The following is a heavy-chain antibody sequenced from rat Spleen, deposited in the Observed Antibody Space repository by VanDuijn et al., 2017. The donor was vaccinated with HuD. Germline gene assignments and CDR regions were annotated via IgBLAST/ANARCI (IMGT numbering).Heavy chain of an antibody. V-gene: IGHV5-25*01. CDR3: AVAGYGY. D-gene: IGHD1-7*01. CDR1: GFTFSNYY. CDR2: ISSEGINT. Sequence: EVQLVESGGGLVQPGRSMKLSCAALGFTFSNYYMAWVRQAPTKGLEWVASISSEGINTYYPDSVKGRFTISRNNAENTVYLQMDSLRSEDTATYYCAVAGYGYWGQGVMVTVSS. J-gene: IGHJ2*01.